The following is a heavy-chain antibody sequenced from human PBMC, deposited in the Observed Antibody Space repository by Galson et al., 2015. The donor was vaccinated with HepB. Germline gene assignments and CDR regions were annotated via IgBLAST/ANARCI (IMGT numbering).Heavy chain of an antibody. J-gene: IGHJ4*02. CDR3: ARGIAAAGPPFDY. CDR1: GFTFSSYA. Sequence: SLRLSCAASGFTFSSYAMHWVRQAPGKGLEWVAVISYDGSNKYYADSVKGRFTISRDNSKNTLYLQMNSLRAEGTAVYYCARGIAAAGPPFDYWGQGTLVTVSS. D-gene: IGHD6-13*01. V-gene: IGHV3-30-3*01. CDR2: ISYDGSNK.